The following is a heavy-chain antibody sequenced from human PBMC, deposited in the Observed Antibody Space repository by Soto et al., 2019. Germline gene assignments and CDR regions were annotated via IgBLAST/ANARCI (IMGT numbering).Heavy chain of an antibody. D-gene: IGHD3-16*01. CDR3: TTGARGGRDPYYFYGMDV. CDR2: VKSKSDGGTT. CDR1: GFTFSNAW. Sequence: LRLSCAASGFTFSNAWMTWVRQAPGKGLEWVGRVKSKSDGGTTDYAAPVKGRFAISRDDSKSTLSLQMNSLTTEDTAVYYCTTGARGGRDPYYFYGMDVWGQGTTVTVSS. J-gene: IGHJ6*02. V-gene: IGHV3-15*01.